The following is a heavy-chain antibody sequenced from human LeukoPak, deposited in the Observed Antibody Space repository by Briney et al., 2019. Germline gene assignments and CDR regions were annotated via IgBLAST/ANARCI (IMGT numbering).Heavy chain of an antibody. CDR3: ARAVAVAADY. Sequence: GGSLRLSCAASGFTFSSYTMNWVRQPPGKGLEWVSNIGTSSTTIYYADSVKGRFTISRDNAKNSLYLQMNSLRAEDTAVYYCARAVAVAADYWGQGTLVTVSS. J-gene: IGHJ4*02. D-gene: IGHD6-19*01. V-gene: IGHV3-48*01. CDR1: GFTFSSYT. CDR2: IGTSSTTI.